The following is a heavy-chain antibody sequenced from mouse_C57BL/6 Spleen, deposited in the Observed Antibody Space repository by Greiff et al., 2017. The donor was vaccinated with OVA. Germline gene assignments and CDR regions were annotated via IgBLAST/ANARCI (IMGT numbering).Heavy chain of an antibody. CDR3: TILVLYDSSYVKAMDY. D-gene: IGHD1-1*01. J-gene: IGHJ4*01. CDR1: GYTFISYW. V-gene: IGHV1-74*01. CDR2: IHPSDSDT. Sequence: QVQLQQPGAELVKPGASVKVSCKASGYTFISYWMHWVKQRPGQGLEWIGRIHPSDSDTNYNQKFKGKATLTVDKSSSTVYMQLSSLTSEDTAVYYCTILVLYDSSYVKAMDYWGQGTSLTVSS.